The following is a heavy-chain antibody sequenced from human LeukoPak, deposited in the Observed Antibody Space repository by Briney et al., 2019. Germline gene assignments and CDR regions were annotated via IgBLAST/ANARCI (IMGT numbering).Heavy chain of an antibody. V-gene: IGHV3-30*02. D-gene: IGHD3-22*01. J-gene: IGHJ4*02. CDR2: IRYDGSNK. CDR3: AKDSPRYYYDSSGCFDY. CDR1: GFTFSSYG. Sequence: GGSLRLFCAASGFTFSSYGMHWVRQAPGKGLEWVAFIRYDGSNKYYADSVKGRFTISRDNSKNTLYLQMNSLRAEDTAVYYCAKDSPRYYYDSSGCFDYWGQGTLVTVSS.